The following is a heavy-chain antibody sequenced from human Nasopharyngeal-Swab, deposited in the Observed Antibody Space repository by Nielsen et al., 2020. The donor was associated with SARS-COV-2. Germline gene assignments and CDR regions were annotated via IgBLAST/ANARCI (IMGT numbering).Heavy chain of an antibody. Sequence: SETLSLTCTVSGGSISSYYWSWIRQPPGKGLEWIGYIYYSGSTNYNPSLKSRVTISVDTSKNQFSLKLSSVTAADTAVYYCARGTIRGYCYYYMDVWGKGTTVTVSS. J-gene: IGHJ6*03. V-gene: IGHV4-59*01. CDR3: ARGTIRGYCYYYMDV. D-gene: IGHD3-9*01. CDR1: GGSISSYY. CDR2: IYYSGST.